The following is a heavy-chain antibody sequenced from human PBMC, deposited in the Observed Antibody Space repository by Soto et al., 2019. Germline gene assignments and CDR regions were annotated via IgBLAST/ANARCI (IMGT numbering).Heavy chain of an antibody. J-gene: IGHJ6*02. CDR1: GGSFSDYY. Sequence: QVQLQQWCAGLLKPSETLSLTCAVYGGSFSDYYGTWIRQSPGKGLEWIGESNHRGITYYNPSLKSRVAISVDTSKNQFSLELRSVTAADTAMYYCARGRLEWLLLGYGVDVWGQGTPVTVSS. D-gene: IGHD3-3*01. V-gene: IGHV4-34*01. CDR2: SNHRGIT. CDR3: ARGRLEWLLLGYGVDV.